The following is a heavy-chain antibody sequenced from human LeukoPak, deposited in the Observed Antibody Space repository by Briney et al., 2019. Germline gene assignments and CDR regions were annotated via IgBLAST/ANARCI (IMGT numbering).Heavy chain of an antibody. J-gene: IGHJ4*02. V-gene: IGHV4-30-4*01. CDR3: ARGITKSDPIVVVPAAIRVAQAFDY. CDR2: IYYSGST. D-gene: IGHD2-2*01. Sequence: SQTLSLTCTVSGGSISSGDYYWSWIRQPPGKGLEWIGYIYYSGSTYYNPSLKSRVTISVDTSKNQFSLKLSSVTAADTAVYYCARGITKSDPIVVVPAAIRVAQAFDYWGQGTLVTVSS. CDR1: GGSISSGDYY.